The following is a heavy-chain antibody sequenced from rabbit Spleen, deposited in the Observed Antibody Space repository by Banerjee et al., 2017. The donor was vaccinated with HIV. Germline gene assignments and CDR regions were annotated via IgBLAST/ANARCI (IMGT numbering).Heavy chain of an antibody. Sequence: QEHLTETGGGLVQPGGSLKLSCKASGFDFSTYGVSWVRQAPGKGLEWIACINTYTGKSVYASWATGRFTISRTSSITVTLQMTSLTAADTATYFCARDLVAVIGWNFNLWGQGTLVTVS. J-gene: IGHJ4*01. CDR3: ARDLVAVIGWNFNL. CDR2: INTYTGKS. V-gene: IGHV1S45*01. CDR1: GFDFSTYG. D-gene: IGHD1-1*01.